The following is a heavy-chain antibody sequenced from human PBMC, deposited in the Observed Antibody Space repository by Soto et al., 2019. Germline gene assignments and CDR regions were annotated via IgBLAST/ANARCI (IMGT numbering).Heavy chain of an antibody. CDR1: GGTFSSYT. CDR3: ARVGGADRELEWLLGFDP. CDR2: IIPILGIA. D-gene: IGHD3-3*01. J-gene: IGHJ5*02. Sequence: QVQLVQSGAEVKKPGSSVKVSCKASGGTFSSYTISWVRQAPGQGLEWMGRIIPILGIANYAQKFQGRVTITADKSTSTAYMELSSLRSEDTAVYYCARVGGADRELEWLLGFDPWGQGTLVTVSS. V-gene: IGHV1-69*02.